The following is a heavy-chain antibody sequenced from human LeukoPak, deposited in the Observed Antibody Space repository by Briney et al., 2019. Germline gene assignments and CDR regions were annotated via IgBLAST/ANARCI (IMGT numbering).Heavy chain of an antibody. D-gene: IGHD3-22*01. CDR1: GYIFIGYY. CDR2: INPNSGGT. J-gene: IGHJ4*02. CDR3: ARSGGYYDSSGYYQEY. Sequence: SVKVSCKASGYIFIGYYIHWVRQAPGQGLEWMGWINPNSGGTNYAQKFQGRVTMTRDTSISTAYMELSRLRSDDTAVYYCARSGGYYDSSGYYQEYWGQGTLVTVSS. V-gene: IGHV1-2*02.